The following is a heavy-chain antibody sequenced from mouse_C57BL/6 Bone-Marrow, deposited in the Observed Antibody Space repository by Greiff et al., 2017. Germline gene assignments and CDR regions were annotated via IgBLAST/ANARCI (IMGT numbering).Heavy chain of an antibody. CDR1: GYTFTSYW. CDR2: IDPSDSYT. CDR3: VRRGFPVYFDY. Sequence: QVQLKESGAELVMPGASVKLSCKASGYTFTSYWMHWVKQRPGQGLEWIGEIDPSDSYTNYNQTFKGKSTWTVDKSSSTAYMQISSLTSDDSAVYYCVRRGFPVYFDYWGGGTGLTVTS. V-gene: IGHV1-69*01. J-gene: IGHJ2*03.